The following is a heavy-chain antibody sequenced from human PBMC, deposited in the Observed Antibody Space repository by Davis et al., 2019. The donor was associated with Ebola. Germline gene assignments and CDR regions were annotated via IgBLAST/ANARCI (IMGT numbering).Heavy chain of an antibody. CDR3: ARVTEEYYDFWSGYYPNLFDP. CDR1: GGSISSSSYY. CDR2: IYYSGST. V-gene: IGHV4-39*07. J-gene: IGHJ5*02. D-gene: IGHD3-3*01. Sequence: PSETLSLTCTVSGGSISSSSYYWGWIRQPPGKGLEWIGSIYYSGSTYYNPSRKSRVTISVNTSKNQFSLKLSSVPASDTAVYYCARVTEEYYDFWSGYYPNLFDPWGQGTLVTVSS.